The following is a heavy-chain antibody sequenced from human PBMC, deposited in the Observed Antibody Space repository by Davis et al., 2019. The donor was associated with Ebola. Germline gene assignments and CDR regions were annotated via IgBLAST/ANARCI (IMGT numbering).Heavy chain of an antibody. V-gene: IGHV1-69*13. J-gene: IGHJ3*02. D-gene: IGHD6-13*01. CDR2: IIPISGTA. CDR3: ARGVAAAGTNDAFDI. Sequence: SVKVSCKASGGTFSSYAISWVRQAPGQGLEWMGGIIPISGTANYAQKFQGRVTIIADESTNTAYIELSGLRSEDTAVYYCARGVAAAGTNDAFDIWGQGTMVTVSS. CDR1: GGTFSSYA.